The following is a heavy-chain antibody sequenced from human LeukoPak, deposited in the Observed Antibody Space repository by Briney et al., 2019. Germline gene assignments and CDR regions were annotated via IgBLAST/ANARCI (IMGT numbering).Heavy chain of an antibody. D-gene: IGHD6-19*01. V-gene: IGHV1-18*01. J-gene: IGHJ4*02. CDR3: ARQAGYSTGWYGGYYFDH. CDR1: GYTFTSYG. Sequence: ASVKVSCRASGYTFTSYGISWVRQAPGQGPECMGWIAVYNGDTKFLQKFQGRVTLTTDASTNTAYMELRSLTSDDTAVYYCARQAGYSTGWYGGYYFDHWGQGTPVTVSA. CDR2: IAVYNGDT.